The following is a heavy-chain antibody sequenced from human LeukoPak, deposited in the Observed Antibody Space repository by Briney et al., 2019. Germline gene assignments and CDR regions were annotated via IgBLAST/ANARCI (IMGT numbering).Heavy chain of an antibody. CDR2: MNPNSANT. CDR1: GYTFTTYD. J-gene: IGHJ4*02. V-gene: IGHV1-8*01. CDR3: AIGERSYYFDY. D-gene: IGHD1-1*01. Sequence: ASVKVSCKASGYTFTTYDINLVRQATGQGLEWMGWMNPNSANTGYAQKFQGRVTMTRNTSISTAYMELSSLRSEDTAVYYCAIGERSYYFDYWGQGTLVTVSS.